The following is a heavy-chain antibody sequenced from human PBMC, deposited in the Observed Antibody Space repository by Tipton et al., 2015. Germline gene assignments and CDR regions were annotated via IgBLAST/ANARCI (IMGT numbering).Heavy chain of an antibody. CDR1: GYTLTSYD. J-gene: IGHJ4*02. D-gene: IGHD1-1*01. CDR2: MNPKSGNT. Sequence: QLVQSGAEVKEPGASVKVSCKASGYTLTSYDINWVRQATGQGLEWMGWMNPKSGNTGYAQKFQGRVTMTRDTSISTAYMELSSLTSEDTAVYYCARHGAGTTIIDYWGQGSLVTVSS. CDR3: ARHGAGTTIIDY. V-gene: IGHV1-8*01.